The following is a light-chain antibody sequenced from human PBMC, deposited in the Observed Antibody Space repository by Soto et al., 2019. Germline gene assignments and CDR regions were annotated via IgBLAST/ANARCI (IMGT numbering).Light chain of an antibody. CDR1: QSLVHSDGDTY. CDR2: TVS. V-gene: IGKV2-30*02. CDR3: MQGNHWPRT. Sequence: DAVLIQSPVSLPVTLGQPASISCRSNQSLVHSDGDTYLNWFQQRPGQSPSRLLYTVSNRDSGVAHKSGGSESGTNFTLKISWVEAEDVGVYYCMQGNHWPRTFGQRTKVASK. J-gene: IGKJ1*01.